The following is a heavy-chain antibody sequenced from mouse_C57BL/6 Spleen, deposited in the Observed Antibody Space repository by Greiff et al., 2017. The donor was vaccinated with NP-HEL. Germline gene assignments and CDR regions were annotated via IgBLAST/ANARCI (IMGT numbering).Heavy chain of an antibody. D-gene: IGHD1-1*01. V-gene: IGHV5-17*01. J-gene: IGHJ3*01. CDR3: ARPYYYGQAWFAY. Sequence: EVPRVASGGGLVKPGGSLKLSCAASGFTFSDYGMHWVRQAPEKGLEWVAYISSGSSTIYYADTVQGRFHISRENAKNTLFLQMTSLRSEDTAMYYCARPYYYGQAWFAYWGQGTLVTVSA. CDR2: ISSGSSTI. CDR1: GFTFSDYG.